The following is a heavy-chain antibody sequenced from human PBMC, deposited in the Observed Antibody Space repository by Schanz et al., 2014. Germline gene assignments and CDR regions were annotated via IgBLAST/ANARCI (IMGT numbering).Heavy chain of an antibody. CDR3: ATENWWTVEK. Sequence: QVQLVESGGTLVKPGGSLRLSCVASGFSFSGFAVHWVRQAPGKGLEWVSIVSHDGFTKHYADSVKGRFTISRDNAKKSLDLHMNSLTAEDTAVYYCATENWWTVEKWGQGTLVTVSS. CDR2: VSHDGFTK. CDR1: GFSFSGFA. J-gene: IGHJ4*02. V-gene: IGHV3-30*04. D-gene: IGHD2-15*01.